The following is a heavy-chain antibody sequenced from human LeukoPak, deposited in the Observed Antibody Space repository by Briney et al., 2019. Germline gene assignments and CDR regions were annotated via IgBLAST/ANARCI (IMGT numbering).Heavy chain of an antibody. CDR1: GGTFSSYA. J-gene: IGHJ3*02. V-gene: IGHV1-69*04. CDR3: ASRPLWLGADAFDI. D-gene: IGHD5-18*01. Sequence: ASVKVSCKASGGTFSSYAISWVRQAPGQGLEWMGRIIPILGIANYAQKFQGRVTITADKSTSTAYMELSSLRSEDTAVYYCASRPLWLGADAFDIWGQGTMVTVSS. CDR2: IIPILGIA.